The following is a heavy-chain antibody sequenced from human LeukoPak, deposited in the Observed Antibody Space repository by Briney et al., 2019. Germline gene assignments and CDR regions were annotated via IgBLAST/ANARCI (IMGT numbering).Heavy chain of an antibody. V-gene: IGHV4-39*07. D-gene: IGHD4-17*01. Sequence: SETLSLTCTVSGGSISSSSYYWGWIRQPPGKGLEWIGSIYYSGSTYYNPSLKSRVTISVDTSKNQFSLKLSSVTAADTAVYYCAREGRDGDYGAWGQGTLVTVSS. CDR1: GGSISSSSYY. CDR3: AREGRDGDYGA. J-gene: IGHJ5*02. CDR2: IYYSGST.